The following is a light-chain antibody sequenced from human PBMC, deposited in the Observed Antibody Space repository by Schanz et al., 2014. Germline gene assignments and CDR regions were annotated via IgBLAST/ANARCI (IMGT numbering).Light chain of an antibody. V-gene: IGLV2-14*01. CDR3: CSYVSSSTPYV. CDR2: DVS. Sequence: QSALTQPASVSASPGQSITISCTGTSSDVGGYNYVSWYQQYPGKAPKLIIYDVSNRPSGVSNRFSGSRSGNTASLTISGLQAEDEAHYYCCSYVSSSTPYVFGSGTKLTVL. J-gene: IGLJ1*01. CDR1: SSDVGGYNY.